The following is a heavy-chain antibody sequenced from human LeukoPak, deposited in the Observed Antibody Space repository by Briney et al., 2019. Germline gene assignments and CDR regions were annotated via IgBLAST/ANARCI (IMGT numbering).Heavy chain of an antibody. J-gene: IGHJ4*02. Sequence: SENLSLTCTVSGYPISSGYYWGWIRQPPGKGLEWIGGIYHRGSTYYNPSLKSRVTISVDTSKNQFSLKLSSVTAADTAVYYCARWSYYGSGNYLYDDWGQGTLVTVSS. V-gene: IGHV4-38-2*02. D-gene: IGHD3-10*01. CDR2: IYHRGST. CDR1: GYPISSGYY. CDR3: ARWSYYGSGNYLYDD.